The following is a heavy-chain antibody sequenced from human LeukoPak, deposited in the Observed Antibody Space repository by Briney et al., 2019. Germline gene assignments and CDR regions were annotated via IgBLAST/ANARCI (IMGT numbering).Heavy chain of an antibody. CDR1: GFTFSSYE. V-gene: IGHV3-48*03. J-gene: IGHJ4*02. Sequence: PGGSLRLSCAASGFTFSSYEMNWVRQAPGKGLEWVSYINSGGSTIYYADSVKGRFTNSRDNAKNSLYLQVNSLRAEDTAVYYCARDLGTPGTNFDYWGQGTLVTVSS. D-gene: IGHD1-1*01. CDR2: INSGGSTI. CDR3: ARDLGTPGTNFDY.